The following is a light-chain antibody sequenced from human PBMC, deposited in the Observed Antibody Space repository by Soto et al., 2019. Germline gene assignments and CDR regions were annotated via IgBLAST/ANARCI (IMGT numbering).Light chain of an antibody. J-gene: IGLJ3*02. CDR1: TGAVTGTNY. Sequence: QAVVTQEPSLTVSPGATVTLTCASSTGAVTGTNYPNWFQQKPGQPPKALIYSTDNKHFWTPDRFSGSLVGGKAALTLSPVQPEDEAEYYCLLYYGGVQLMFGGGTKLTVL. V-gene: IGLV7-43*01. CDR2: STD. CDR3: LLYYGGVQLM.